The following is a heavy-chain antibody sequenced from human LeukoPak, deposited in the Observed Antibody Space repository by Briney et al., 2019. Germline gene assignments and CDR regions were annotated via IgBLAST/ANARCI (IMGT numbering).Heavy chain of an antibody. CDR2: IYYSGST. CDR1: GGSISSYY. J-gene: IGHJ4*02. V-gene: IGHV4-59*08. D-gene: IGHD3-10*01. CDR3: ARGTTMVRGVTDYFDY. Sequence: SETLSLTCTVSGGSISSYYWSWIRQPPGKGLEWIGYIYYSGSTYYNPSLKSRVTISVDTSKNQFSLKLSSVTAADTAVYYCARGTTMVRGVTDYFDYWGQGTLVTVSS.